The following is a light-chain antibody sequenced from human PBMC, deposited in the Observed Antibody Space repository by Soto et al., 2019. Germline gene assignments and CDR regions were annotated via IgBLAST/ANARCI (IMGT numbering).Light chain of an antibody. V-gene: IGLV2-14*03. CDR2: DIS. CDR1: SSDVGSPYNY. J-gene: IGLJ1*01. Sequence: QSALTQPASVSGSPGQSITISCTGTSSDVGSPYNYVSWFQQHPGKAPKLMIYDISNRPSGISNRFSGSKSGNTASLTISGLQAEDEGDYYCSSYTTTDTYVFGPGTKLTV. CDR3: SSYTTTDTYV.